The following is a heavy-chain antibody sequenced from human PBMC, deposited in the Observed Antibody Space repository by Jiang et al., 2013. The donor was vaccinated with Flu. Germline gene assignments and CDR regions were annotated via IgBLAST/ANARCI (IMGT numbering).Heavy chain of an antibody. D-gene: IGHD3-22*01. CDR3: AILTGYYDSSGYLRSDAFDI. CDR2: INPSGGST. Sequence: LEWMGIINPSGGSTSYAQKFQGRVTMTRDTSTSTVYMELSSLRSEDTAVYYCAILTGYYDSSGYLRSDAFDIWGPRDNGHRLF. J-gene: IGHJ3*02. V-gene: IGHV1-46*01.